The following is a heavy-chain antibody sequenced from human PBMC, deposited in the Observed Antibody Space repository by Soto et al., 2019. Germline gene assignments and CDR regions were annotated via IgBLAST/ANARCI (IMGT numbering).Heavy chain of an antibody. J-gene: IGHJ4*02. Sequence: EVQLVESGGGLVKPGGSLRLSCAASGFTFSNAWMSWVRQAPGKGLEWVGRIKSKTDGGTTDYAAPVKGRFTISRDDSKNTLYLQMNSLKTEDTAVYYCTTTVNRDDYGDLTYYFDYWGQGTLVTVSS. CDR3: TTTVNRDDYGDLTYYFDY. CDR1: GFTFSNAW. CDR2: IKSKTDGGTT. V-gene: IGHV3-15*01. D-gene: IGHD4-17*01.